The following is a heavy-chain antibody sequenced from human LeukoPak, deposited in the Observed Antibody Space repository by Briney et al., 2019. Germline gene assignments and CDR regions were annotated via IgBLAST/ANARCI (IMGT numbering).Heavy chain of an antibody. V-gene: IGHV3-30*18. D-gene: IGHD1-14*01. CDR1: GFTFSSYG. CDR3: AKGRDRFDY. Sequence: PGGSLRLSCAVSGFTFSSYGMLWVRQAPGKGLEWVAVISYDGSNKYYADSVKGRFTISRDNSKNTLYLQMNRLRAEDTAVYYCAKGRDRFDYWGQGTLVTVSS. CDR2: ISYDGSNK. J-gene: IGHJ4*02.